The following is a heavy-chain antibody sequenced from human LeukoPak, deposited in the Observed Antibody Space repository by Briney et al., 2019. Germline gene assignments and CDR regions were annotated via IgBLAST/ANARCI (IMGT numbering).Heavy chain of an antibody. D-gene: IGHD3/OR15-3a*01. CDR1: GSTFSNYE. CDR3: ASRPYGFLGPFDY. CDR2: ISSSGSTI. V-gene: IGHV3-48*03. Sequence: GGSLRLSCAVPGSTFSNYEINWVRQAPGKGLEWISYISSSGSTIYYADSVRGRFTISRDNAKNSLYLQMNSLRAEDTAIYYCASRPYGFLGPFDYWGQGTLVTVSS. J-gene: IGHJ4*02.